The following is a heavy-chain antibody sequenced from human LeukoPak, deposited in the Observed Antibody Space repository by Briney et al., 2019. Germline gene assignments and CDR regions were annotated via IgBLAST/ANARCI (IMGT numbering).Heavy chain of an antibody. CDR2: IYYSGST. D-gene: IGHD5-24*01. J-gene: IGHJ4*02. Sequence: PSETLSLTCTVSGGSISSYYWSWIRQPPGKGLEWIGYIYYSGSTNYNPSLKSRVTISVDTSKNQFSLKLSSVTAADTAVYYCARAHPLDGYNFFYFDYWGQGTLVTVSS. CDR3: ARAHPLDGYNFFYFDY. V-gene: IGHV4-59*01. CDR1: GGSISSYY.